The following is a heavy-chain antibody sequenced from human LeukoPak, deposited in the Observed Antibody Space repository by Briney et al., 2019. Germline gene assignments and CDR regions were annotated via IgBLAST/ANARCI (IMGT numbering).Heavy chain of an antibody. D-gene: IGHD3-22*01. V-gene: IGHV3-23*01. CDR3: AKGSYYDSSGSFYFDY. CDR1: GFTFSSYA. J-gene: IGHJ4*02. CDR2: ISGSGDNT. Sequence: QAGGSLRLSCAASGFTFSSYAMSWVGQAPGKGLEWVSGISGSGDNTYYADSVKGRFTISRDNSKNTLYVQVNSLGTEDTAAYYCAKGSYYDSSGSFYFDYWGQGTLVTVSS.